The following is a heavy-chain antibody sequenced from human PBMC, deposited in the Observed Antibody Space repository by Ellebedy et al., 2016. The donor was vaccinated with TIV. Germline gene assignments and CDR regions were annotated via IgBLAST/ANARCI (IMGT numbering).Heavy chain of an antibody. CDR1: GFTFSRYA. CDR2: IFGRGGGI. J-gene: IGHJ4*02. Sequence: GESLKISCAASGFTFSRYAMSWVRQAPGEGLEWVSGIFGRGGGISYADSVKGRFTISRDNSKSMVHLQMNSRRPEDTAVYYCAKDRTSGDGYWVFDQWGQGTLVTGSS. D-gene: IGHD5-18*01. V-gene: IGHV3-23*01. CDR3: AKDRTSGDGYWVFDQ.